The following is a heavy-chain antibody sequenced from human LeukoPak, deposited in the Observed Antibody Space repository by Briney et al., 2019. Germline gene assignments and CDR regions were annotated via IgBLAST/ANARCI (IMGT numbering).Heavy chain of an antibody. CDR1: GGSISSYY. V-gene: IGHV4-59*01. CDR2: IYYSGST. D-gene: IGHD2-15*01. Sequence: SETLSLTCTVSGGSISSYYWSCIRQPPGKGLEWIGYIYYSGSTNYNPSLKSRVTISVDASKNQFSLTLSSVTAADTAVYYCARGPYCSGGSCYPGVWFDPWGQGTLVTVSS. J-gene: IGHJ5*02. CDR3: ARGPYCSGGSCYPGVWFDP.